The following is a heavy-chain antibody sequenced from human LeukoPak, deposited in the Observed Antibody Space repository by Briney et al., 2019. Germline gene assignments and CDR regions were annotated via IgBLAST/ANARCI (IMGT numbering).Heavy chain of an antibody. CDR3: AREGGYCSSTSCYVSGWFDP. Sequence: ASVKVSCKASGYTFTGYYMHWVRQAPGQGLEWMGWINPNSGGTNYAQKFQGRVTMTRDTSISTAYMELSRLRSDDTAVYYCAREGGYCSSTSCYVSGWFDPWGQGTLVTVSS. CDR1: GYTFTGYY. J-gene: IGHJ5*02. D-gene: IGHD2-2*01. V-gene: IGHV1-2*02. CDR2: INPNSGGT.